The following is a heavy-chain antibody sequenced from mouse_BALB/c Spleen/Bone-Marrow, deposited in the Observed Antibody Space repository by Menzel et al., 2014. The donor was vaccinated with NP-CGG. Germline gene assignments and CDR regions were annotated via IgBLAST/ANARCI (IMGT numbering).Heavy chain of an antibody. Sequence: LVESGAELMKPGASVKISCKTTGYTFSGCWIEWVKQRPGHGLEWIGEILPGSTSTNYNEKFKDKATFTADTSSNTAYMQLSSLTSEDSAVYYCARDGYSSLAMDYWGQGTSVTVSS. CDR1: GYTFSGCW. CDR3: ARDGYSSLAMDY. CDR2: ILPGSTST. V-gene: IGHV1-9*01. D-gene: IGHD2-3*01. J-gene: IGHJ4*01.